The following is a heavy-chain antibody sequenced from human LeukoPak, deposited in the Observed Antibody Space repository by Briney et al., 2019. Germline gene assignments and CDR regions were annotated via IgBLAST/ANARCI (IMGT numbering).Heavy chain of an antibody. CDR2: INTNTWNP. V-gene: IGHV7-4-1*02. J-gene: IGHJ4*02. D-gene: IGHD6-13*01. CDR1: GYTFTSYA. Sequence: GASVPVSCKASGYTFTSYAMNWVRQAPAQGLDWMGWINTNTWNPTYAQGFTGRFVFSLSTSASTAYLQISSLKAEDPAVYYCARGVPDSSSWYYFDYWGEGTLVTAS. CDR3: ARGVPDSSSWYYFDY.